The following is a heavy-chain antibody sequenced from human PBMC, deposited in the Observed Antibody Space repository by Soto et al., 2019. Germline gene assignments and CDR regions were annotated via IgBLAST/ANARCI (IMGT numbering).Heavy chain of an antibody. D-gene: IGHD1-26*01. J-gene: IGHJ4*02. CDR3: AINIPGATDTDN. Sequence: ASVKVSWKASGSTFSSYAISWVRQAPGQGLEWMGGIIPIFGTANYAQKFQGRVTITADESTSTAYMELSSLRSEDTAVYYCAINIPGATDTDNWGQGTLVTVSS. CDR1: GSTFSSYA. V-gene: IGHV1-69*13. CDR2: IIPIFGTA.